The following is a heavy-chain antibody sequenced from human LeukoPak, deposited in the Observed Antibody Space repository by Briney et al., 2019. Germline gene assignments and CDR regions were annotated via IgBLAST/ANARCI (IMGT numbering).Heavy chain of an antibody. CDR3: ASPLGGYYYGMDV. CDR1: GGSFSGYY. J-gene: IGHJ6*02. D-gene: IGHD3-16*01. Sequence: PSETLSLTCAVYGGSFSGYYWSWIRQPPGKGLERIGEINHSGSTNYNPSLKSRVTISVDTSKNQFSLKLSSVTAADTAVYYCASPLGGYYYGMDVWGQGTTVTVSS. V-gene: IGHV4-34*01. CDR2: INHSGST.